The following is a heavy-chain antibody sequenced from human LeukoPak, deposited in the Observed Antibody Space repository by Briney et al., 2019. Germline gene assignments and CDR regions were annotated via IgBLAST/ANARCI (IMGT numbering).Heavy chain of an antibody. V-gene: IGHV1-2*06. J-gene: IGHJ3*02. CDR3: ARGGPGSYFAETFDI. CDR1: GYTFTASY. CDR2: FNPNTGTS. D-gene: IGHD1-26*01. Sequence: GASVKVSCTASGYTFTASYLHWVRQAPGQGLEWMGRFNPNTGTSKYAQTFQGRATMTRDRSISTAYMELTKLTFDDTAVYYCARGGPGSYFAETFDIWGQGTMVTVS.